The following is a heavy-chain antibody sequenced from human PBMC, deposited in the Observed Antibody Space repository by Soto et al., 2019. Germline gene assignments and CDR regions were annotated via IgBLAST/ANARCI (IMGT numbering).Heavy chain of an antibody. J-gene: IGHJ4*02. Sequence: PSETLSLTCTVSGGSISSGGYYWSWIRQHPGKGLEWIGYIYYSGSTYYNPSLKGRVTISVDTSKNQFSLKLSSVTAADTAVYYCASRPRDGYSRYFDYWGQGTLVTVSS. D-gene: IGHD5-18*01. V-gene: IGHV4-31*03. CDR1: GGSISSGGYY. CDR2: IYYSGST. CDR3: ASRPRDGYSRYFDY.